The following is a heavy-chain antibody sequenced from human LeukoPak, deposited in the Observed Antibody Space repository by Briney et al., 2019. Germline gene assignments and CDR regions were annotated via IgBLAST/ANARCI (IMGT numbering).Heavy chain of an antibody. CDR1: GTFSSYA. CDR3: ARGPAYSSGWYGDYYYYMDV. CDR2: IIPIFGTA. V-gene: IGHV1-69*01. J-gene: IGHJ6*03. D-gene: IGHD6-19*01. Sequence: GTFSSYAISWVRQAPGQGLEWIGGIIPIFGTANYAQKFQGRVTITADESTSTAYMELSSLRSEDTAVYYCARGPAYSSGWYGDYYYYMDVWGKGTTVTVSS.